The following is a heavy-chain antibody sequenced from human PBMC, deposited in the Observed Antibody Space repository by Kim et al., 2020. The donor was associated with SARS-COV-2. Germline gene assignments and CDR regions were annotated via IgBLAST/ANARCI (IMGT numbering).Heavy chain of an antibody. D-gene: IGHD6-19*01. V-gene: IGHV4-59*01. CDR1: GGSISYYY. CDR2: VYYNGNT. J-gene: IGHJ4*02. CDR3: ARDQIGAGWVFDY. Sequence: SETLSLTCTVSGGSISYYYWSWIRQSPGKGLEWIGYVYYNGNTNYNPSLKSRVTMSVDTSKNQFSLNLVSVTAADTGIYYCARDQIGAGWVFDYWGQGTLVTVSS.